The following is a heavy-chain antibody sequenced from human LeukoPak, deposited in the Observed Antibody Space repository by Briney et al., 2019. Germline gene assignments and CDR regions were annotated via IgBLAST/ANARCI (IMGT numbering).Heavy chain of an antibody. V-gene: IGHV4-59*11. CDR3: ARSGPAAGRPDAFDI. Sequence: SETLSLTCAVSDDSFSCHYWTWIRQPPGKGLEWIGYISYIGSTNYNPSLKSRVTISVDTSKNQFSLKLSSVTAADTAVYLCARSGPAAGRPDAFDIWGQGTMVTVSS. CDR1: DDSFSCHY. CDR2: ISYIGST. J-gene: IGHJ3*02. D-gene: IGHD2-2*01.